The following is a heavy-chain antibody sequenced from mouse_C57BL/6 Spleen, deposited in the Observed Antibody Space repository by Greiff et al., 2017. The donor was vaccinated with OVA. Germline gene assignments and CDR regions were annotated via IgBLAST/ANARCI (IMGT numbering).Heavy chain of an antibody. CDR1: GYTFTSYD. J-gene: IGHJ1*03. CDR2: IYPRDGST. Sequence: QVQLKESGPELVKPGASVKLSCKASGYTFTSYDINWVKQRPGQGLEWIGWIYPRDGSTKYNEKFKGKATSTVDTSSSTAYMELHSLTSEDSAVYFCARENTTVVEGYWYFDVWGTGTTVTVSS. CDR3: ARENTTVVEGYWYFDV. D-gene: IGHD1-1*01. V-gene: IGHV1-85*01.